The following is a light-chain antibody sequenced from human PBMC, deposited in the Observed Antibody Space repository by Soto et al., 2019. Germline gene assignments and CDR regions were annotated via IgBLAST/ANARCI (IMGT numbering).Light chain of an antibody. CDR2: SNN. J-gene: IGLJ2*01. V-gene: IGLV1-44*01. CDR3: STSDDSLSGVV. Sequence: QSVLTQPPSASGTPGQRVIISCSGSTSNIGSNRVNWYQQLPGTAPKLLIYSNNERPSGVPDRFSGSKSGTSASLAISGLHSDDETDYYCSTSDDSLSGVVFGGGTQLTVL. CDR1: TSNIGSNR.